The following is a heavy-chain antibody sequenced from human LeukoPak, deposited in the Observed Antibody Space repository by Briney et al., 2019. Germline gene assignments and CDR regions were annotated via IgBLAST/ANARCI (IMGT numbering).Heavy chain of an antibody. CDR1: GFTFSSYG. D-gene: IGHD2-15*01. V-gene: IGHV3-33*01. Sequence: GGSLRLSCAASGFTFSSYGMHWVRQAPGKGLEWVAVIWYDGSNKYYADSVKGRFTISRDNSKNTLYLQMNSLRAEDTAVYYCARSVVGPRHAFDIWGQGTMVTVSS. CDR3: ARSVVGPRHAFDI. J-gene: IGHJ3*02. CDR2: IWYDGSNK.